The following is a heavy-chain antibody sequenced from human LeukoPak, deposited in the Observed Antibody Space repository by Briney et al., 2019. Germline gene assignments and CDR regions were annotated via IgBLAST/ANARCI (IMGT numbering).Heavy chain of an antibody. Sequence: PSETLSLTCAVYGGSFSGYYWTWIRQTPGKGLEWIGGINHGGSTNYNPSLRSRVTISVDTSKNQFSLRLRSVSAADTAVYYCARGWVVTAYAPFDPWGQGTLAIVSS. CDR1: GGSFSGYY. CDR3: ARGWVVTAYAPFDP. V-gene: IGHV4-34*01. CDR2: INHGGST. J-gene: IGHJ5*02. D-gene: IGHD2-21*02.